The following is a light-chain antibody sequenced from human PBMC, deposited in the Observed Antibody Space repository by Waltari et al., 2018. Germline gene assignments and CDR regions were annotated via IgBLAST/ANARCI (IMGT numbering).Light chain of an antibody. CDR3: QAWDTFIFV. CDR2: EDN. CDR1: NLGDKY. V-gene: IGLV3-1*01. Sequence: SYDLTQPPSVSVSPGQTATITCFGDNLGDKYTSWYQQKPGQSPVLVIYEDNKRPPGIPERFSGSNSWNTATLTISGTQSMDEADYYCQAWDTFIFVFGLGTKVTVL. J-gene: IGLJ1*01.